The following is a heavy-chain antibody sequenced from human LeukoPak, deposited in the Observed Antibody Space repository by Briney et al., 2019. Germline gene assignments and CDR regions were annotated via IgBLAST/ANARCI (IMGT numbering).Heavy chain of an antibody. V-gene: IGHV4-4*07. CDR1: GVSISAYY. J-gene: IGHJ4*02. CDR3: ARDPTTVTTIFDS. CDR2: IYPGESIYASENT. D-gene: IGHD4-17*01. Sequence: MTSETLSLTCSVSGVSISAYYWSWIRRPAGKGLEWIGRIYPGESIYASENTNYSPSLKSRVSMSGDTSKNQVSLKLRSVTAADTAVYYCARDPTTVTTIFDSWGQGTLVTVSS.